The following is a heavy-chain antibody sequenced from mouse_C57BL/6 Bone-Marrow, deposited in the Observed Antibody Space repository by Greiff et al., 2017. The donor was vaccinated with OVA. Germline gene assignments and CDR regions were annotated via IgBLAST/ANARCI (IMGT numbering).Heavy chain of an antibody. D-gene: IGHD1-1*01. CDR2: ISDGGSYT. Sequence: EVQLVESGGGLVKPGGSLKLSCAASGFTFSSSAMSWVRQTPEKRLEWVATISDGGSYTNYPANVKGRFTISKDNANNNLYLQMSQLKSEDTAMYECARDYGSSRAWFAYWGEGTLGTVTA. CDR1: GFTFSSSA. CDR3: ARDYGSSRAWFAY. J-gene: IGHJ3*01. V-gene: IGHV5-4*01.